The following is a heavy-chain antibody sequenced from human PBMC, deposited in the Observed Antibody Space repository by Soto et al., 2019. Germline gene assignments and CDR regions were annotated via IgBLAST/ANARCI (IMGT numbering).Heavy chain of an antibody. CDR3: ARVVGYSSSSGPFYYYYGMDV. J-gene: IGHJ6*02. D-gene: IGHD6-6*01. CDR2: IYYSGST. CDR1: GDSISSYY. Sequence: SETLSLTCTVSGDSISSYYWTWIRQPPGKGLEWIGYIYYSGSTNYNSSLKSRVTISVDTSKNQFSLKLSSVTAADTAVYYCARVVGYSSSSGPFYYYYGMDVWGQGTTVTVS. V-gene: IGHV4-59*01.